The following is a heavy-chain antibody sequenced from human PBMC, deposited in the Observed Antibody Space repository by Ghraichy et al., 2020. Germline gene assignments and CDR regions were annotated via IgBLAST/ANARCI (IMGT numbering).Heavy chain of an antibody. D-gene: IGHD1-26*01. CDR2: FFYGGST. V-gene: IGHV4-39*01. CDR3: TRKVVGGGGNFDH. J-gene: IGHJ4*02. Sequence: SETLSLTCTVSGGSISSSSYYWGWIRQPPGQGLEWIGHFFYGGSTYYNSSLKSRVTISEDTSKNQFSLNLRSVTAADTAVYFCTRKVVGGGGNFDHWGQGTLVTVSS. CDR1: GGSISSSSYY.